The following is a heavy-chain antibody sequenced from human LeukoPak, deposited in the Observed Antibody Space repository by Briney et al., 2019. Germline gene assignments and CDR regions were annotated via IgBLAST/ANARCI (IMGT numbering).Heavy chain of an antibody. D-gene: IGHD6-13*01. CDR1: GFTFSSYE. Sequence: GGSLRLSCAASGFTFSSYEMNWVRQAPGKGLEWVSYISSSSSTIYYADSVKGRFTISRDNAKNSLYLQMNSLRAEDTAVYYCARVQRGYSSSWYYFDYWGQGTLVTVSS. J-gene: IGHJ4*02. CDR3: ARVQRGYSSSWYYFDY. CDR2: ISSSSSTI. V-gene: IGHV3-48*01.